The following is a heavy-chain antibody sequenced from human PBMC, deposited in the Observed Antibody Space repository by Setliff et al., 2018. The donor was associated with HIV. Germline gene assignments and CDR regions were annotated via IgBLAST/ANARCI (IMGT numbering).Heavy chain of an antibody. D-gene: IGHD3-22*01. CDR1: GGSFSNYA. Sequence: SVKVSCKTSGGSFSNYAISWVRQAPGQGLEWVGGIIPSVDTPVYAQKFQDKVNITADESTNTAYMELRSLTSEDTALYYCAREGDDYDSRGPQRFFEHWGQGTVVTVSS. J-gene: IGHJ5*02. CDR2: IIPSVDTP. V-gene: IGHV1-69*13. CDR3: AREGDDYDSRGPQRFFEH.